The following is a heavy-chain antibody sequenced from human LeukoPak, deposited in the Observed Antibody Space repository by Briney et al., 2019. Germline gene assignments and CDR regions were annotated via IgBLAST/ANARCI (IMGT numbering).Heavy chain of an antibody. CDR1: GGSISSSSYY. D-gene: IGHD1-1*01. CDR3: ARQAVTGTGTTNRYFDY. V-gene: IGHV4-39*01. Sequence: PSETLSLTCTVSGGSISSSSYYWGWIRQPPGKGLEWIGNIYYSGSTYYNPSLKSRVTISVDTSNNQFSLKLSSVTAADTAVYYCARQAVTGTGTTNRYFDYWGQGTLVTVSS. J-gene: IGHJ4*02. CDR2: IYYSGST.